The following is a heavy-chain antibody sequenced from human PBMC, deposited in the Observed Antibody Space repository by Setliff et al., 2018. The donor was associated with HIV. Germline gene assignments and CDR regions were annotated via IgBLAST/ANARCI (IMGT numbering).Heavy chain of an antibody. Sequence: SETLSLTCTVSGGSIGSYYWSWIRQPPGKGLEWIGEINHSGRIDHNPSLKSRVTISVDTSKKQFSLRLTSVTAADSAVYYCARHKSQPYYFDYWGQGTLVTVS. CDR3: ARHKSQPYYFDY. CDR1: GGSIGSYY. J-gene: IGHJ4*02. CDR2: INHSGRI. V-gene: IGHV4-59*08.